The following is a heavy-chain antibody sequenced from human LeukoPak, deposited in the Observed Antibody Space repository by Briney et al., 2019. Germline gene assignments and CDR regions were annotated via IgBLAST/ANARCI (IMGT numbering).Heavy chain of an antibody. J-gene: IGHJ4*02. Sequence: SETLSLTCAVYGGSFSGYYWSWIRQPPGKGLEWIGEINHSGSTNYNPSLKSRVTISVDTSKNQLSLKLSSVTAADTAVYYCSRGLYGSTWPDYWGQGTLVTVSS. CDR1: GGSFSGYY. CDR2: INHSGST. V-gene: IGHV4-34*01. D-gene: IGHD6-13*01. CDR3: SRGLYGSTWPDY.